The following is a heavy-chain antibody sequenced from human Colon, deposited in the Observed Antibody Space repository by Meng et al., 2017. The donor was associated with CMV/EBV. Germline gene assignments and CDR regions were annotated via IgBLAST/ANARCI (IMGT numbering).Heavy chain of an antibody. D-gene: IGHD6-6*01. V-gene: IGHV3-11*04. Sequence: GESLKISCAASEFTFSDYYMSWIRQAPGKGLEWVSYISSSGSTIYYADSVKGRFTISRDNAKNSLYLQMNSLRAEDTAVYYCARVSQLAPDYWGQGTLVTVSS. CDR1: EFTFSDYY. CDR3: ARVSQLAPDY. CDR2: ISSSGSTI. J-gene: IGHJ4*02.